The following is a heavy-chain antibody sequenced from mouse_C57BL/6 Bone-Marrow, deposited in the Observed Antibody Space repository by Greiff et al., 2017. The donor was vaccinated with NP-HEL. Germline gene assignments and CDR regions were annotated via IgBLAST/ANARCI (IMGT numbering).Heavy chain of an antibody. CDR2: INPNNGGT. V-gene: IGHV1-18*01. J-gene: IGHJ1*03. D-gene: IGHD2-1*01. CDR3: ARRDYGNYVRYFDV. Sequence: EVQLQQSGPELVKPGASVKIPCKASGYTFTDYNMDWVKQSHGKSLEWIGDINPNNGGTIYNQKFKGKATLTVDKSSSTAYMELRSLTSEDTAVYYCARRDYGNYVRYFDVWGKGTTVTVSS. CDR1: GYTFTDYN.